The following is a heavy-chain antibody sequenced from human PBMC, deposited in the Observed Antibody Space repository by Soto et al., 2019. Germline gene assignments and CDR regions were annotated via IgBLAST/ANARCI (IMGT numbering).Heavy chain of an antibody. V-gene: IGHV4-39*01. D-gene: IGHD6-6*01. CDR1: GDSISSSTYY. CDR2: IYHTGTT. Sequence: SETLSLTCTVSGDSISSSTYYWGWIRQPPGKGLEWIGCIYHTGTTYYNPSLKSRVTVSVDTSKNQFSLKLSSVTAADTAVYYCARPYFSSSSMFDYWGQGTLVTVSS. CDR3: ARPYFSSSSMFDY. J-gene: IGHJ4*02.